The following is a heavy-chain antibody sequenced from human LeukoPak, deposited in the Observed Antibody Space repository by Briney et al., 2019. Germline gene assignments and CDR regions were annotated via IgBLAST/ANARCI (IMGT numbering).Heavy chain of an antibody. J-gene: IGHJ4*02. CDR1: GGSISSSSYY. D-gene: IGHD3-10*01. V-gene: IGHV4-39*07. CDR2: IYYSGST. CDR3: ARRARITMVRGVIPTPYFDY. Sequence: SETLSLTCTVSGGSISSSSYYWGWIRQPPGTGLEWIGSIYYSGSTYYNPSLKSRVTISVDTSKNQFSLKLSSVTAADTAVYYCARRARITMVRGVIPTPYFDYWGQGTLVTVSS.